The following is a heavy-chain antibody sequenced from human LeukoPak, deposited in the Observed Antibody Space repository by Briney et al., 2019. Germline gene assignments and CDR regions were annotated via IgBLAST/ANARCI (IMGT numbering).Heavy chain of an antibody. D-gene: IGHD6-19*01. CDR3: AREWGPAVAGTRPYYYYYMDV. CDR1: GYTFTSYY. J-gene: IGHJ6*03. V-gene: IGHV1-46*01. CDR2: INPSGGST. Sequence: ASVKVSCKVSGYTFTSYYMHWVRQAPGQGLEWMGIINPSGGSTSYAQKFQGRVTMTRDMSTSTVYMELSSLRSEDTAVYYCAREWGPAVAGTRPYYYYYMDVWGKGTTVTVSS.